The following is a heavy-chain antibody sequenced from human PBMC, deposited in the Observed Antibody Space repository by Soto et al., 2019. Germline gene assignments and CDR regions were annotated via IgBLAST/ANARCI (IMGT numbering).Heavy chain of an antibody. Sequence: GGSLRLSCAASGFTFSSYAMSWVRQAPGKGLEWVSAISGSGGSTYYADSVKGRFTISRDNSKNTLYLQMNSLRAEDTAVYYCVLVAATGMEYYYYGIDVSGQGSRVTVSS. J-gene: IGHJ6*02. CDR2: ISGSGGST. CDR3: VLVAATGMEYYYYGIDV. CDR1: GFTFSSYA. D-gene: IGHD2-15*01. V-gene: IGHV3-23*01.